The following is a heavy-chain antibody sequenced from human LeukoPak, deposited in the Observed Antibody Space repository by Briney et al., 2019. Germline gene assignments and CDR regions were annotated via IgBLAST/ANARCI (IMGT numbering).Heavy chain of an antibody. Sequence: SETLSLTCTVSGGSISSSSYYWGWIRQPPGKGLEWIGSIYYSGSTYYNPSLKSRVTISVDTSKNQFSLKLRSVTAADTAVYYCARHVPYYDFWSGYLGYWGQGTLVTVSS. CDR3: ARHVPYYDFWSGYLGY. CDR2: IYYSGST. J-gene: IGHJ4*02. V-gene: IGHV4-39*01. D-gene: IGHD3-3*01. CDR1: GGSISSSSYY.